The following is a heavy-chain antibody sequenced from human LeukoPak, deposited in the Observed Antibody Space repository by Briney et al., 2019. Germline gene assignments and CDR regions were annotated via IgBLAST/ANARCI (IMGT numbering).Heavy chain of an antibody. CDR1: GGSFSGYY. Sequence: PSETLSLTCAVYGGSFSGYYWSWIRQPPGKGLEWIGEINHSGSTNYNPSLKSRVTISVDTSKNQFSLKLSSVTAADTAVYYCARWGITGTTPGYYYYYMDVWGKGTTVTVSS. V-gene: IGHV4-34*01. CDR3: ARWGITGTTPGYYYYYMDV. J-gene: IGHJ6*03. CDR2: INHSGST. D-gene: IGHD1-14*01.